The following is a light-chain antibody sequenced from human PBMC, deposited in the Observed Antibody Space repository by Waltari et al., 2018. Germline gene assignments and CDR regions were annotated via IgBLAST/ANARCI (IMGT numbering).Light chain of an antibody. CDR3: QHYLRLPVS. CDR1: QSVGRT. V-gene: IGKV3-20*01. CDR2: GAS. J-gene: IGKJ1*01. Sequence: SCRASQSVGRTLAWYQQRPGQAPRLLIYGASSRAADIPDRFAGSGSGTDFSLTINRLEPEDFAVYYCQHYLRLPVSFGQGTKVEIK.